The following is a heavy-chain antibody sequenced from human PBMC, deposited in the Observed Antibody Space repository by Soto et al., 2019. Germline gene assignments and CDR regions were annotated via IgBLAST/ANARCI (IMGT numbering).Heavy chain of an antibody. D-gene: IGHD6-13*01. V-gene: IGHV3-30-3*01. CDR1: GFTFSSYA. CDR2: ISYDGSNK. Sequence: QVQLVESGGGVVQPGRSLRLSCAASGFTFSSYAMHWVRQAPGKGLEWVAVISYDGSNKYYADSVKGRFTISRDNSKNTLYLQMNSLRAEDTAVYYCARDRSSSWTYYFDYWGQGTLVTVSS. CDR3: ARDRSSSWTYYFDY. J-gene: IGHJ4*02.